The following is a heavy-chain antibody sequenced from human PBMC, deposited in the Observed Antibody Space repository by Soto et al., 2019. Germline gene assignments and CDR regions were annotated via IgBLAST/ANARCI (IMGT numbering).Heavy chain of an antibody. CDR1: GYTFTGYY. J-gene: IGHJ5*02. CDR3: GRGGYYEGMNWFDP. V-gene: IGHV1-2*04. D-gene: IGHD3-22*01. Sequence: ASVKVSCKASGYTFTGYYMHWVRQAPGQGLEWMGWINPNSGGTNYAQKFQGWVTMTRDTSISKAYMELGRLRSDDTGVYYCGRGGYYEGMNWFDPWGQGTLVTVSS. CDR2: INPNSGGT.